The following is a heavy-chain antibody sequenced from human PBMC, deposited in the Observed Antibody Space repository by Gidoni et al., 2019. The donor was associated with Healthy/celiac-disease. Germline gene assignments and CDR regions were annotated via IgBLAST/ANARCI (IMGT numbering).Heavy chain of an antibody. Sequence: QVQLVQSGSELKKPGASVQVSCKASEYTFTSSAMNWVRQAPGQGLEWIGWINTNTGNPTYAQGFTDRFVFSLDTSVSTAFLQICSLKAEDTAVYYCARLLHYYGSGSYSDYGMDVWGQGTTVTVSS. D-gene: IGHD3-10*01. V-gene: IGHV7-4-1*01. CDR1: EYTFTSSA. CDR2: INTNTGNP. CDR3: ARLLHYYGSGSYSDYGMDV. J-gene: IGHJ6*02.